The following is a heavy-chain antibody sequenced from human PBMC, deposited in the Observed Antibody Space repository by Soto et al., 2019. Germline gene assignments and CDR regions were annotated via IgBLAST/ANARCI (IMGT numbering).Heavy chain of an antibody. Sequence: GESLKISCKGSGYTFTDYWVGWVRQLRGKGLEWMGIIYPGDSDTRYSPSFQGHVTITVDKSTSTAYLKWNTLKASDTAMYYCARYISNFRYYCYAMAVWGQGTTVTVSS. CDR3: ARYISNFRYYCYAMAV. D-gene: IGHD4-4*01. J-gene: IGHJ6*02. V-gene: IGHV5-51*01. CDR1: GYTFTDYW. CDR2: IYPGDSDT.